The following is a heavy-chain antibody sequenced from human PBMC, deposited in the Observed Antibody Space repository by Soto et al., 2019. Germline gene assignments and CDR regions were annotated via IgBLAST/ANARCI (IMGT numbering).Heavy chain of an antibody. CDR2: IYYSGST. CDR1: GGSISSGGYY. V-gene: IGHV4-31*03. D-gene: IGHD1-7*01. J-gene: IGHJ4*02. Sequence: QVQLQESGPGLVKPSQTLSLTCTVSGGSISSGGYYWSWIRQHPGKGLEGIGYIYYSGSTYYNPSLQSRVTISVDTSKNQFSLKLSSVTAADTAVYYCARGSPVDNWNYHDYFDYWGQGTLVTVSS. CDR3: ARGSPVDNWNYHDYFDY.